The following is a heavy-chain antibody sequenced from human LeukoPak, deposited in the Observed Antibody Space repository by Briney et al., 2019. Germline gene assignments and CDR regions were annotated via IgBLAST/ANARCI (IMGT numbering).Heavy chain of an antibody. Sequence: PSETLSLTCNVSGDSLTSHCWSWIRQTPGKGLEWIGYVFHSGTTNYSHSLTSRVTISLDTSKKQFYLGLASVTAADTAVYYCARRMATVTDAFDIWGRGTMVSVSS. CDR1: GDSLTSHC. D-gene: IGHD5-24*01. V-gene: IGHV4-59*08. J-gene: IGHJ3*02. CDR3: ARRMATVTDAFDI. CDR2: VFHSGTT.